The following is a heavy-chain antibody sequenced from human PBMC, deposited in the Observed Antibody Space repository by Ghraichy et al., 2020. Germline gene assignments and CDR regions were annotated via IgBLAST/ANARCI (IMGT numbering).Heavy chain of an antibody. D-gene: IGHD7-27*01. CDR2: ISGSSGTI. CDR3: ARDLHWGFDY. V-gene: IGHV3-48*01. Sequence: GGSLRLSCAASGFTFSSYSMNWVRQAPGKGLEWISYISGSSGTISYADSVKGRFTFSRDNAKNSLYLQMNSLRAEDTAVYYCARDLHWGFDYWGQGTLVTVSS. J-gene: IGHJ4*02. CDR1: GFTFSSYS.